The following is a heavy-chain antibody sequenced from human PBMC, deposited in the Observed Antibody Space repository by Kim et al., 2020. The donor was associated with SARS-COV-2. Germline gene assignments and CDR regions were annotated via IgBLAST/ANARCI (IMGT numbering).Heavy chain of an antibody. CDR3: ARDNTMVRGVHNYYYYGMDV. CDR1: GFTVSSNY. V-gene: IGHV3-53*01. CDR2: IYSGGST. Sequence: GGSLRLSCAASGFTVSSNYMSWVRQAPGKGLEWVSVIYSGGSTYYADSVKGRFTISRDNSKNTLYLQMNSLRAEDTAVYYCARDNTMVRGVHNYYYYGMDVWGQGTTVTVSS. D-gene: IGHD3-10*01. J-gene: IGHJ6*02.